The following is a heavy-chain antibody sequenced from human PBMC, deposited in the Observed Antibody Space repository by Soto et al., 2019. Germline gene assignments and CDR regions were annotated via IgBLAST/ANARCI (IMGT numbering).Heavy chain of an antibody. Sequence: PGGYLRLSCAASGFTLSSYAMSWVRQALGKGLGWVSGITGNGGCTYYADSVTGRFTISRDNPKNTLYLQMNSRGAEDTAVYYCAKLTGDSWGYSDSWGQGTLVTVSS. J-gene: IGHJ4*02. CDR1: GFTLSSYA. V-gene: IGHV3-23*01. D-gene: IGHD2-21*02. CDR3: AKLTGDSWGYSDS. CDR2: ITGNGGCT.